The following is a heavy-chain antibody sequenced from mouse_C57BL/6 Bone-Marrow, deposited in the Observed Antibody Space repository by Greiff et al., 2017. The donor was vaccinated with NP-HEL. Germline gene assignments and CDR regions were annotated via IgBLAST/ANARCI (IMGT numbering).Heavy chain of an antibody. CDR2: INPYNGGT. Sequence: DVQLVESGPVLVKPGASVKMSCKASGYTFTDYYMNWVKQSHGKSLEWIGVINPYNGGTSYNQKFKGKATLTVDKSSSTAYMELNSLTSEDSAVYYCARDEDYDAWFAYWGQGTLVTVSA. V-gene: IGHV1-19*01. CDR3: ARDEDYDAWFAY. D-gene: IGHD2-4*01. J-gene: IGHJ3*01. CDR1: GYTFTDYY.